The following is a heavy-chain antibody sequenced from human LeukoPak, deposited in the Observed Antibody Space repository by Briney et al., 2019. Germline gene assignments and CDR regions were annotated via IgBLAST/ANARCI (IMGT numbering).Heavy chain of an antibody. CDR2: IKQGGSEK. V-gene: IGHV3-7*01. Sequence: GGSLRLSCAASGFTFSSYWMSWVRQAPGKGLEWVADIKQGGSEKYYVDSVKGRFTISRDNAKNSLYLQMNSLRAEDTAVYYCARGYSSGWYNWFDPWGQGTLVTVSS. CDR1: GFTFSSYW. D-gene: IGHD6-19*01. CDR3: ARGYSSGWYNWFDP. J-gene: IGHJ5*02.